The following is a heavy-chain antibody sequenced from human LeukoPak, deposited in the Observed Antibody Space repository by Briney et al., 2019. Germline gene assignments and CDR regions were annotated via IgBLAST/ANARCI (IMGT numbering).Heavy chain of an antibody. CDR2: IRYDGSNK. J-gene: IGHJ4*02. Sequence: GGSLRLSCAASGFTFSRFTMNWVRQAPGKGLEWVAFIRYDGSNKYYADSVKGRFTISRDNSKNTLYLQMNSLRAEDTAVYYCAKDLTGYCSSTSCYAIGYWGQGTLVTVSS. V-gene: IGHV3-30*02. D-gene: IGHD2-2*01. CDR1: GFTFSRFT. CDR3: AKDLTGYCSSTSCYAIGY.